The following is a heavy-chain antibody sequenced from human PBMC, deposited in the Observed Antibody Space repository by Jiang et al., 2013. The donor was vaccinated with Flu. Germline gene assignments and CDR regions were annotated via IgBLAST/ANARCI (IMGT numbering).Heavy chain of an antibody. D-gene: IGHD3-3*01. CDR1: GYTFTGYF. J-gene: IGHJ4*02. V-gene: IGHV1-46*01. CDR3: ARGAYNFWSGYFDY. Sequence: SGAEVKKPGASVKVSCKASGYTFTGYFIHWVRQAPGQGLEWMGIINPSDGSTSYAQKFQGRVTMTRDTSTSTVYMELSSLRSEDTAVYYCARGAYNFWSGYFDYWGQGTLVTVSS. CDR2: INPSDGST.